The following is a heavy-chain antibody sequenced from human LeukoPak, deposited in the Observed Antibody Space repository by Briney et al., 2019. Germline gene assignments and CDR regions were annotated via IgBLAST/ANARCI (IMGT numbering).Heavy chain of an antibody. CDR2: INHSGST. CDR1: GGSFSGYY. J-gene: IGHJ6*03. Sequence: SETLSLTCAVYGGSFSGYYWSWIRQPPGKGLEWIGEINHSGSTNYNPSLKSRVTISVDTSKNQFSLKLSSVTAADTAVYYCARGRPYYDFWSGYSNYYYTDVWGKGTTVTVSS. CDR3: ARGRPYYDFWSGYSNYYYTDV. V-gene: IGHV4-34*01. D-gene: IGHD3-3*01.